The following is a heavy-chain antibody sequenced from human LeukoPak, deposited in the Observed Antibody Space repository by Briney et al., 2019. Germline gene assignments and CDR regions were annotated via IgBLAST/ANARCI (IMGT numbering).Heavy chain of an antibody. D-gene: IGHD2-8*01. CDR3: ARDMLAGPSNWFDP. V-gene: IGHV1-46*01. Sequence: ASLRVSSKASRYTFTIYSIHWVRQAPGQGLEWMGVINPSGGGTSYAQKFQGRVTMTRDTSTSTVYMDLRSLRSEDTAVYFCARDMLAGPSNWFDPWGQGTLVTVSS. CDR2: INPSGGGT. CDR1: RYTFTIYS. J-gene: IGHJ5*02.